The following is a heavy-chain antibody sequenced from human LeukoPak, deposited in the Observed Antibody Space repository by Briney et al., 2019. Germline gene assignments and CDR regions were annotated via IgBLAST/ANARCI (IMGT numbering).Heavy chain of an antibody. CDR2: INHSGST. D-gene: IGHD2-2*01. J-gene: IGHJ3*02. CDR1: GGSFSGYY. CDR3: ARPSYVDCSSTSCYGDAFDI. Sequence: SETLSLTCAVYGGSFSGYYWSWIRQPPGKGLEWIGEINHSGSTNYNPSLKSRVTISVDTSKNQFSLKLSSVTAADTAVYYCARPSYVDCSSTSCYGDAFDIWGQGTMVTVSS. V-gene: IGHV4-34*01.